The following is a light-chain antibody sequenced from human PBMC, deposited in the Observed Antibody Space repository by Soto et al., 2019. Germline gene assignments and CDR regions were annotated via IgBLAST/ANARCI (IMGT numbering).Light chain of an antibody. CDR3: SSYTRSTTWV. CDR2: EVS. J-gene: IGLJ3*02. CDR1: SSDVGGYNS. Sequence: SALTQPASVSGSPGQSITITCTGTSSDVGGYNSVSWYQQHPGKVPKLMIYEVSNRPSGVSNRFSGSKSGNTASLTISGLQAEDDADYYCSSYTRSTTWVFGGGTKLTVL. V-gene: IGLV2-14*01.